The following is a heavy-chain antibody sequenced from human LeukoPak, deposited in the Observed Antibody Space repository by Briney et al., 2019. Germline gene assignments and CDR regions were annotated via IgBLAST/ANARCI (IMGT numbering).Heavy chain of an antibody. D-gene: IGHD3-22*01. CDR3: ARNFDSYNAFDI. Sequence: SQTLSLTCTVSGFSISSSDYYWSWIHQHPTKGLEWIGYISYSGSTYYNPSLKSRVTISVDTSKNHFSLRLSSVTAADTAVYYCARNFDSYNAFDIWGQGTMVTVSS. CDR2: ISYSGST. J-gene: IGHJ3*02. CDR1: GFSISSSDYY. V-gene: IGHV4-31*03.